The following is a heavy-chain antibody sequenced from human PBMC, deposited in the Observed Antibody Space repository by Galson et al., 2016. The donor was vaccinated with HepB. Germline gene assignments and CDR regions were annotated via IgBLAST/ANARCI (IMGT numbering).Heavy chain of an antibody. CDR3: ARRYCGDGSCLRRDSFDI. J-gene: IGHJ3*02. D-gene: IGHD2-15*01. Sequence: QSGADVKKPGESLKISCKGSAYSFTSYWIGWVRQMPGKGLEWMGIIYPGDSDTRYSPSFEGQVTISADKSISTAYLQWSSLKASDTAMYYCARRYCGDGSCLRRDSFDIWGQGTMVTVSS. V-gene: IGHV5-51*01. CDR2: IYPGDSDT. CDR1: AYSFTSYW.